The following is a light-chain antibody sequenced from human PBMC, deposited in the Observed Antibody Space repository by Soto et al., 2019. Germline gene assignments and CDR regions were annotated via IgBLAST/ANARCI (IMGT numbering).Light chain of an antibody. V-gene: IGKV3-11*01. CDR1: QSVSSS. CDR2: SGY. J-gene: IGKJ4*01. CDR3: QQRSNWPPLT. Sequence: FVVTQSPDTLSLSPGETATLSCRASQSVSSSVAWYQHKPGQSPRLVVYSGYKRSPGIPARFSGSGSGTDFTLTISSLEPEDFAVYYCQQRSNWPPLTFGGGTKVEIK.